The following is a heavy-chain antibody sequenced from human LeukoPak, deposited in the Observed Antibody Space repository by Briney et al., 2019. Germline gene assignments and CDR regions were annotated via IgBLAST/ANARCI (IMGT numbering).Heavy chain of an antibody. V-gene: IGHV3-30*02. D-gene: IGHD3-10*01. J-gene: IGHJ4*02. Sequence: GGSLRLSCAASGFTFSSYGMHWVRQAPGKGLEWVAFIRYDGSNKYYADSVKGRFTISRDNSKNTLYLQMNSLRAEDTAVYYCAKELRTTWFGELNYWGQGTLVTVSS. CDR3: AKELRTTWFGELNY. CDR1: GFTFSSYG. CDR2: IRYDGSNK.